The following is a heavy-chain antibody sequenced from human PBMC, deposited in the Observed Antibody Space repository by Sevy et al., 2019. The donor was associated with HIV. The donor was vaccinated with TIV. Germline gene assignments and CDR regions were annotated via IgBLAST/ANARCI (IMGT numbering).Heavy chain of an antibody. CDR1: GFAFYEYS. CDR2: LSFGCGKI. J-gene: IGHJ4*02. Sequence: GGSLRLSCAASGFAFYEYSMSWIRQAPGKGLEGVATLSFGCGKINYADSVKGRFTISRDNSKNSFYLQMDNLRVEDTALYYCAGEGCSRPHDYWGQGTRVTVSS. CDR3: AGEGCSRPHDY. D-gene: IGHD2-8*01. V-gene: IGHV3-23*01.